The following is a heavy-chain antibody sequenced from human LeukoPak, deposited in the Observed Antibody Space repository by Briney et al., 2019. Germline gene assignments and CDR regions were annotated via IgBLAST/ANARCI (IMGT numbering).Heavy chain of an antibody. CDR2: IKKDGSEK. CDR3: ARVNYCTNGVCYGDFVDY. CDR1: GFTFSSYW. V-gene: IGHV3-7*01. J-gene: IGHJ4*02. Sequence: GGSLRLSCAASGFTFSSYWMSWVRQAPGKGLEWVANIKKDGSEKYYVDSVKGRFTISRDNAKNSLYLQMNSLRAEDTAVYYCARVNYCTNGVCYGDFVDYWGQGTLVTVSS. D-gene: IGHD2-8*01.